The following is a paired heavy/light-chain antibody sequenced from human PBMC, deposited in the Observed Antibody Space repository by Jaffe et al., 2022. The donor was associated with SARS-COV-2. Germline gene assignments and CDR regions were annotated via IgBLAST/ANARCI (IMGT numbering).Light chain of an antibody. CDR1: SSDVGGYNY. V-gene: IGLV2-14*01. CDR2: EVR. J-gene: IGLJ2*01. Sequence: QSALTQPASVSGSPGQSITISCTGSSSDVGGYNYVSWYQQHPGKAPKLLIYEVRNRPSGVSNRFSGSKSDSTASLTISGLQAEDEADYYCSSYSARGTLVVFGGGTKLTVL. CDR3: SSYSARGTLVV.
Heavy chain of an antibody. CDR1: GYTFSNYG. CDR3: ARDFYDTSGLVIDL. V-gene: IGHV1-18*01. CDR2: ISGNNGKT. J-gene: IGHJ4*02. Sequence: QVELLQSGAEVKTPGASLKLSCKTSGYTFSNYGLSWVRQAPGQGLQWLGWISGNNGKTDYAQKFQGRLTVTTDTERSTGYMELRSLRSDDTAIYYCARDFYDTSGLVIDLWGQGTLVTVSS. D-gene: IGHD3-22*01.